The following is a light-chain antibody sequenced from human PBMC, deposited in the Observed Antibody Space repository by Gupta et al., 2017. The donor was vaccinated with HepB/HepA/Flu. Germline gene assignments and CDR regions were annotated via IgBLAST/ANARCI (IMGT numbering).Light chain of an antibody. J-gene: IGKJ5*01. CDR2: AAS. V-gene: IGKV1-39*01. Sequence: DIQMTQSPSSLSASVGDRVTITCRASQTISDYVSWYAHKVGQAPKLLIYAASNLESGVPSRFSGGGSGTDFTLTISSLQPEDFATYYCQQSYNLPITFGQGTRLEI. CDR1: QTISDY. CDR3: QQSYNLPIT.